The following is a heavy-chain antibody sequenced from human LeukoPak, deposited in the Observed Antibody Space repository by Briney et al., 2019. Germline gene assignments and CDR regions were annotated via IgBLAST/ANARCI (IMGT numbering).Heavy chain of an antibody. V-gene: IGHV3-7*01. CDR3: ARDNSGFDY. D-gene: IGHD6-19*01. J-gene: IGHJ4*02. CDR2: IRHVGSAR. Sequence: GGSLRLSCVASGFTFNNYWMTWVRQAPGKGLEWVANIRHVGSARYYGDSVKGRFTISRDDAKNSLFLQMNSLRADDTALYYCARDNSGFDYWGQGTLVTVSS. CDR1: GFTFNNYW.